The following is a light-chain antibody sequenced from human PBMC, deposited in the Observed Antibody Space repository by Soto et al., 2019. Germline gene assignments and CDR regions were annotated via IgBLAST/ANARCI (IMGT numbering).Light chain of an antibody. CDR2: GAS. J-gene: IGKJ3*01. Sequence: EIVMTQSPATLTVSPGERATLSCRASQSVSSNLAWYQQKPGQAPRLLIYGASTRATGIPASFIGNGSGTEFTLTASSLQPEDFAVYYCQQYNNWPFTFGPGTKVDI. V-gene: IGKV3-15*01. CDR3: QQYNNWPFT. CDR1: QSVSSN.